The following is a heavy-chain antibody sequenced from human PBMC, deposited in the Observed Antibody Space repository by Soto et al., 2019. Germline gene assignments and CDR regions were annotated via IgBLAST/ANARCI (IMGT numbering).Heavy chain of an antibody. Sequence: PSATLSLTCTFSGGSMSSYYWTWIRQPAGKGLEWIGRVYSSGCTHYNPSLKSRVTISLDTSKNQFSLRLLSVTDADTAVYYCARGQRFSDWFDPWGQGTLVTVSS. J-gene: IGHJ5*02. CDR2: VYSSGCT. CDR3: ARGQRFSDWFDP. D-gene: IGHD3-3*01. V-gene: IGHV4-4*07. CDR1: GGSMSSYY.